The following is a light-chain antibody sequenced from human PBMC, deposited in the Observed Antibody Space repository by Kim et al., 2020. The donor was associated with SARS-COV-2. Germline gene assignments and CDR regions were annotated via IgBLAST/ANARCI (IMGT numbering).Light chain of an antibody. Sequence: GHRVTISCSGSSSNIGSNAVNCYQQHPGTAPKLLIYSDRQLPSGVPDRFSGSESGTSASLAISGLQSEVEADYFCAAWDDSLNGVVFGGGTQLTVL. CDR3: AAWDDSLNGVV. J-gene: IGLJ2*01. CDR2: SDR. V-gene: IGLV1-44*01. CDR1: SSNIGSNA.